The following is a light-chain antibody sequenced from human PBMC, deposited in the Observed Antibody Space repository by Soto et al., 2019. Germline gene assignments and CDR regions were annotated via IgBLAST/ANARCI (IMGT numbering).Light chain of an antibody. V-gene: IGLV1-40*01. CDR3: QSYDSNVSASV. J-gene: IGLJ2*01. Sequence: QSVLTQPPSVSGATGQRVTISCTGSSSNIGAGFDVHWYRHLPGKAPELLIYGNTNRPSGVPDRFSGSKSGTSASLAITGLQAEDEADYYCQSYDSNVSASVFGGGTKLTVL. CDR2: GNT. CDR1: SSNIGAGFD.